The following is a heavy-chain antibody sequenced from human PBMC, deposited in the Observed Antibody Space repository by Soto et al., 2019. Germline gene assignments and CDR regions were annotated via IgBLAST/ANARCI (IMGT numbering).Heavy chain of an antibody. V-gene: IGHV4-34*01. CDR1: GGSFSGYY. Sequence: SETLSLTCAVYGGSFSGYYWSWIRQPPGKGLEWIGEINHIGSTNYNPSLKSRFTLSVDSSKNQFSLKLSSVTAAETAVYYCARQSSGWYNWFDPWGQGTLVTVSS. CDR2: INHIGST. D-gene: IGHD6-19*01. J-gene: IGHJ5*02. CDR3: ARQSSGWYNWFDP.